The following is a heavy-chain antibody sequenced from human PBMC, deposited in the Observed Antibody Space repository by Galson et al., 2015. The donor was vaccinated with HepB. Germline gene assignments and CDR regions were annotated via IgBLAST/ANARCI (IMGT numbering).Heavy chain of an antibody. J-gene: IGHJ3*02. CDR1: GGTFSSYA. V-gene: IGHV1-69*13. CDR3: VTPIWNKIVGARAPQGADAFDI. Sequence: SVKVSCKASGGTFSSYAISWVRQAPGQGLEWMGGIIPIFGTANYAQKFQGRVTITADESTSTAYMELSSLRSEDTAVYYCVTPIWNKIVGARAPQGADAFDIWGQGTMVTVSS. CDR2: IIPIFGTA. D-gene: IGHD1-26*01.